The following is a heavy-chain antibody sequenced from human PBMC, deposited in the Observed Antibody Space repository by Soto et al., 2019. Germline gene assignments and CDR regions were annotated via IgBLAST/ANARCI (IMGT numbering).Heavy chain of an antibody. Sequence: GGSLRLSCAASGFTFSSYAMHWVRQAPGKGLEWVAVISYDGSNKYYADSVKGRFTISRDNSKNTLYLQMNSLRAEDTAVYYCARASIVGATVGVDYWGQGTLVTVS. V-gene: IGHV3-30-3*01. CDR1: GFTFSSYA. CDR2: ISYDGSNK. D-gene: IGHD1-26*01. CDR3: ARASIVGATVGVDY. J-gene: IGHJ4*02.